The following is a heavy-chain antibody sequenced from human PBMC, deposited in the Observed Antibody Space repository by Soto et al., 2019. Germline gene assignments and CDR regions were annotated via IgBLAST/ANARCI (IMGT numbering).Heavy chain of an antibody. CDR1: GFSLSTSGVG. V-gene: IGHV2-5*02. CDR3: AHRPRKVGATDYFDY. D-gene: IGHD1-26*01. J-gene: IGHJ4*02. Sequence: QITLKESGPTLVKPTQTLTLTCTFSGFSLSTSGVGVGWIRQPPGKALEWLALIYWDDDKRYSPSLKSRLAITKDTSKNQVVLTMTNMDPVDTATYYCAHRPRKVGATDYFDYWGQGTLVTVSS. CDR2: IYWDDDK.